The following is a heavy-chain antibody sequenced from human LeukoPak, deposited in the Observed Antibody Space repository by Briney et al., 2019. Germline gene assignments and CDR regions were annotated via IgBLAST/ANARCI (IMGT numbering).Heavy chain of an antibody. Sequence: GESLRLSCAASGFTFSSYGMNWVRQAPGKGLEWVSSISRSGSSIYYADSVKGRFAMSRDNAKNSLYLQMNSLRAEDTAVYYCARDHWGDSSYNPHLESDYWGQGTLVTVSS. CDR2: ISRSGSSI. D-gene: IGHD3-22*01. CDR3: ARDHWGDSSYNPHLESDY. J-gene: IGHJ4*02. V-gene: IGHV3-21*01. CDR1: GFTFSSYG.